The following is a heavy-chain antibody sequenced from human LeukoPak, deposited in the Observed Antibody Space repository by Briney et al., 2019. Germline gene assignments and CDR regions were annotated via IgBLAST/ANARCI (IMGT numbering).Heavy chain of an antibody. CDR1: GFIFSSYG. CDR3: ARMGRANSSSWPYYFDY. J-gene: IGHJ4*02. Sequence: GGSLRLPCAASGFIFSSYGMHWVRQAPGKGLEWVAFIRYDGSKKYYADSVKGRFTISRDNSKNTLYLQMNSLRAEDTAVYYCARMGRANSSSWPYYFDYWGQGTLVTVSS. D-gene: IGHD6-13*01. V-gene: IGHV3-30*02. CDR2: IRYDGSKK.